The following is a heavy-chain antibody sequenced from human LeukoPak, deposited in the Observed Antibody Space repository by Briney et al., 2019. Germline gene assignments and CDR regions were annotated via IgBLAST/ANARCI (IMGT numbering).Heavy chain of an antibody. D-gene: IGHD5-18*01. CDR2: IIPIFGTA. Sequence: SVKVSCKASGGTFSSYAISWVRQAPGQGLEWMGGIIPIFGTANNAQKFQGRVTITTDESTSTAYMELSSLRSEDTAVYYCARGQGCNYAPFDYWGQGTLVTVSS. V-gene: IGHV1-69*05. CDR3: ARGQGCNYAPFDY. J-gene: IGHJ4*02. CDR1: GGTFSSYA.